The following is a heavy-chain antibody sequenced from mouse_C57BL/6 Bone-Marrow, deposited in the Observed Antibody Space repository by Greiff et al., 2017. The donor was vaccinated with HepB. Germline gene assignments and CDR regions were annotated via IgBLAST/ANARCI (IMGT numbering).Heavy chain of an antibody. Sequence: VQLQQSGAELMKPGASVKLSCKATGYTFTGYWIEWVKQRPGHGLEWIGEILPGSGSTNYNAKFKGKATFTADTSSNTAYMQLSSLTTEDSAIYYCARRALGPLWGQGTLVTVSA. D-gene: IGHD4-1*01. V-gene: IGHV1-9*01. CDR1: GYTFTGYW. CDR3: ARRALGPL. J-gene: IGHJ3*01. CDR2: ILPGSGST.